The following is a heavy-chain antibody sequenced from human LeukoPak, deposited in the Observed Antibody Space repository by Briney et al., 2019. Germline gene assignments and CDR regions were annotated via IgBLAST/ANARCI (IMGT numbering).Heavy chain of an antibody. J-gene: IGHJ4*02. D-gene: IGHD7-27*01. CDR1: GGTFSSYT. CDR2: IIPILGIA. Sequence: SVKVSCKASGGTFSSYTMSWVRQAPGQGLEWMGRIIPILGIAKYTQKLQGRVTITADKSTSTAYMELSSLRSEDTAVYYCARGGNWATYFDYWGQGTLVTVSS. V-gene: IGHV1-69*02. CDR3: ARGGNWATYFDY.